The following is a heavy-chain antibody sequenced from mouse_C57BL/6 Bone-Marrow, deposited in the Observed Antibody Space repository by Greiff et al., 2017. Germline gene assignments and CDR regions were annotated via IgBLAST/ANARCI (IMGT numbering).Heavy chain of an antibody. CDR1: GFNIKDYY. J-gene: IGHJ2*01. V-gene: IGHV14-1*01. Sequence: EVQRVESGAELVRPGASVKLSCTASGFNIKDYYMHWVKQRPEQGLEWIGRIDPEDGDTEYAPKFQGKATLTADTSSNTAYLQRSSLTSEDTAVYYCTTAAFYGSSPSYFDYWGQGTTLTVSS. D-gene: IGHD1-1*01. CDR2: IDPEDGDT. CDR3: TTAAFYGSSPSYFDY.